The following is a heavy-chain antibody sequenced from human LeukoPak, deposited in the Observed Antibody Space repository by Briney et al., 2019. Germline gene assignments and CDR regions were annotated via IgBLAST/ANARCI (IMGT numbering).Heavy chain of an antibody. CDR2: ISSKGHST. CDR1: GFTFSSFV. CDR3: VVGWELRDLFDI. Sequence: GGSLRLSCSASGFTFSSFVMHWVRQAPGKGLEYVSAISSKGHSTYYADSVKGRFTISRDNSKNRLYLQMSSLRAEDTALDYCVVGWELRDLFDIWGQGTMVTVSS. D-gene: IGHD1-26*01. V-gene: IGHV3-64D*06. J-gene: IGHJ3*02.